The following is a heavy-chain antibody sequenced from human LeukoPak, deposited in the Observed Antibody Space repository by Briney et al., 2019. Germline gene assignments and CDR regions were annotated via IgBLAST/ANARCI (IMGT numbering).Heavy chain of an antibody. CDR3: ARGRVATPFDY. D-gene: IGHD5-12*01. V-gene: IGHV1-69*06. CDR2: IIPIFGTA. Sequence: EASVKVSCKASGGTFSSYAISWVRQAPGQGLEWMGGIIPIFGTANYAQKFQGRVTITADKSTSTAYMELSSLRSEDTAVYYCARGRVATPFDYWGQGTLVTVSS. CDR1: GGTFSSYA. J-gene: IGHJ4*02.